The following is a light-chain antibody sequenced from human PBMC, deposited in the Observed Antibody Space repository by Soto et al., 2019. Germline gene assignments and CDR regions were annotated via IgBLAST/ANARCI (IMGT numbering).Light chain of an antibody. CDR2: EVS. V-gene: IGLV2-14*03. CDR3: SSYTTSSTVV. Sequence: QSVVTKPASVFRSPGQSIAISCTGTSSDVGGYNFVSWYQQHPGKAPKLMIYEVSNRPSGVSNRFSGSKSGNTASLTISGLQPEDEADYYCSSYTTSSTVVFGTGTKVTVL. CDR1: SSDVGGYNF. J-gene: IGLJ1*01.